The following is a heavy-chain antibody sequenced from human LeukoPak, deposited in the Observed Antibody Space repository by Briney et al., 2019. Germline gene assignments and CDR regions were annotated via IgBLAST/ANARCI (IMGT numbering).Heavy chain of an antibody. D-gene: IGHD1-26*01. CDR3: ARTPSGSYFD. CDR2: IYYSGGT. J-gene: IGHJ4*02. V-gene: IGHV4-59*01. Sequence: PSETLSLTCTVSGGSISSYYWSWIRQPPGKGLEWIGYIYYSGGTNYNPSLKSRVTISVDTPKNQFSLKLSSVTAADTAVYYCARTPSGSYFDWGQGTLVTVSS. CDR1: GGSISSYY.